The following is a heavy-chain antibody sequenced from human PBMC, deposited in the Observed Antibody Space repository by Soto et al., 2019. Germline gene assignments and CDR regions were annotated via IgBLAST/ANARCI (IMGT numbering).Heavy chain of an antibody. CDR3: ARGTAMVTTSQDDFYYGMDV. V-gene: IGHV1-69*01. J-gene: IGHJ6*02. CDR1: GGTFTNFG. CDR2: ILPLFHTT. Sequence: QGQLVQSGAEVKKPGSSVKVSCMASGGTFTNFGFSWVRQAPGQGLEWMGGILPLFHTTNFAQKSQGRVTITADESTSTAYMELSSLRSEDTAVYYCARGTAMVTTSQDDFYYGMDVWGPGTTVTVSS. D-gene: IGHD5-18*01.